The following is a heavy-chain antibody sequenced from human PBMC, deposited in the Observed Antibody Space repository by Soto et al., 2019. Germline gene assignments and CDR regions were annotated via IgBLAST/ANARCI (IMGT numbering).Heavy chain of an antibody. D-gene: IGHD3-22*01. J-gene: IGHJ4*02. CDR2: ISGSGGST. V-gene: IGHV3-23*01. CDR3: AKDRYDSSGCYLFDY. CDR1: GFTFSSYA. Sequence: GGSLRLSCAASGFTFSSYAMSWVRQAPGKGLEWVSAISGSGGSTYYADSVKGRFTISRDNSKNTLYLQMNSLRAEDTAVYYCAKDRYDSSGCYLFDYWGQGTLVTVSS.